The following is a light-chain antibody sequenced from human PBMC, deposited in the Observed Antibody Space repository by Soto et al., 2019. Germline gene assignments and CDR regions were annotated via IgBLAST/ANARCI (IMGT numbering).Light chain of an antibody. CDR3: QQYGNSRT. CDR1: QSISSW. V-gene: IGKV1-5*01. J-gene: IGKJ1*01. Sequence: DIQMTQSPSTLSASVGDRVTITCRASQSISSWLAWYQQKPGKAPKLLIYDASSLESGVPSRFSGSGSGTEFTLTISSLQPDDFATYYCQQYGNSRTFGQGTKVEIK. CDR2: DAS.